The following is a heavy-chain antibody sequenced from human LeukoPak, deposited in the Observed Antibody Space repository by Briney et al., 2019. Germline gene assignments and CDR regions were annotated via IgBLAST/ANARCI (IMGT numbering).Heavy chain of an antibody. CDR2: IRYDGSNK. Sequence: PGGSLRLSCAASGFTFSSYGMHWVRQAPGKGLEWVAFIRYDGSNKYYADSVKGRFTISRDNSKNTLYLQMNSLRAEDTAVYYCAKDHPILEQRYYYYYMDVWGKGTTVTVSS. J-gene: IGHJ6*03. V-gene: IGHV3-30*02. CDR1: GFTFSSYG. CDR3: AKDHPILEQRYYYYYMDV.